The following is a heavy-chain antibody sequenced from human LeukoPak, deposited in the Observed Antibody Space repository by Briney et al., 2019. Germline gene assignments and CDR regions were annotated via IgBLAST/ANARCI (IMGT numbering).Heavy chain of an antibody. J-gene: IGHJ6*03. CDR3: AKDYAGGWRKRGMDV. Sequence: GGSLRLSCAVSGFTFSSYAMSWVRQAPGKGLEWVSAISGSGGGTFYAASVRGRFTISRDNSKNTVYLQRNSLRAEDTAVYYCAKDYAGGWRKRGMDVWGKGATVTVSS. D-gene: IGHD3-16*01. V-gene: IGHV3-23*01. CDR2: ISGSGGGT. CDR1: GFTFSSYA.